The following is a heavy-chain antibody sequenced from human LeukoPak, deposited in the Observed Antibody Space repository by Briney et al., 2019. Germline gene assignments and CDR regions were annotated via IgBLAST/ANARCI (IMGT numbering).Heavy chain of an antibody. Sequence: AGSLRLSCAASGFTFSRYDMHWVRQATGKGLEWVSALGTAGDKYYQGSVRGGFTISRENTNTSLNLRMSSMSAGNTALYYCAGDFSQSRNSDYSGPGARGTVSS. CDR3: AGDFSQSRNSDY. J-gene: IGHJ4*02. CDR1: GFTFSRYD. CDR2: LGTAGDK. D-gene: IGHD2-21*01. V-gene: IGHV3-13*04.